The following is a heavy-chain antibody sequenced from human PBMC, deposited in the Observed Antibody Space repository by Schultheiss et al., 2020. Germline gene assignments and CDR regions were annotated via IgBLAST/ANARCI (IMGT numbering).Heavy chain of an antibody. V-gene: IGHV3-7*03. CDR2: IKQDGGEK. Sequence: GGSLRLSCAASGFIFRSYWMTWVRQAPGKGLEWVANIKQDGGEKYYVDSVKGRFTISRDNAQNSLYLQMNSLRAEDTAVYYCARSGFLEWLSDRGLGYWGQGTLVTVSS. CDR3: ARSGFLEWLSDRGLGY. D-gene: IGHD3-3*01. CDR1: GFIFRSYW. J-gene: IGHJ4*02.